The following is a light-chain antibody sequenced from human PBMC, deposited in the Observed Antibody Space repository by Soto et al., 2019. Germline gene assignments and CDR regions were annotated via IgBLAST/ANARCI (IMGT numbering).Light chain of an antibody. CDR2: EVT. J-gene: IGLJ1*01. V-gene: IGLV2-14*01. Sequence: QSVLTQPASVSGSPGQSITISCTGTSSDVGGYNYVSWYQQHPGKAPKLMIYEVTNRPSGVSNRFSGSTSGNTASLTISGLQAEDEADYYCSSYTSSNTCVFGTGTKVTVL. CDR1: SSDVGGYNY. CDR3: SSYTSSNTCV.